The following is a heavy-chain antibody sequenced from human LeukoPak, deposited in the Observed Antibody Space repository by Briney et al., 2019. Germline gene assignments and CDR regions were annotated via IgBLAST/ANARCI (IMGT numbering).Heavy chain of an antibody. CDR2: ISGSDSNT. CDR1: EFTFSSYW. V-gene: IGHV3-23*01. CDR3: AKRREGAFDY. J-gene: IGHJ4*02. Sequence: PGGSLRLSCAASEFTFSSYWMSWVRQAPGKGLDWVSAISGSDSNTYYADSVKGRFTISRDNSKNTLYLQMNSLRAEDTAKYYCAKRREGAFDYWGQGILVTVSS. D-gene: IGHD1-26*01.